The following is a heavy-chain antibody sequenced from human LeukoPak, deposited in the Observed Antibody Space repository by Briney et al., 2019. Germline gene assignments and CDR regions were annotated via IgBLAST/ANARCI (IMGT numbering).Heavy chain of an antibody. CDR1: GFTVSSNY. D-gene: IGHD3-22*01. J-gene: IGHJ3*02. CDR3: ARGYFYDSSGWDAFDI. Sequence: GGSLRLSCAASGFTVSSNYMSWVRQAPGKGLEWVSVIYSGGSTYYADSVKGRFTISRDNSKNTLYLQMNSLRAEDTAVYYCARGYFYDSSGWDAFDIWGQGTMVTVSS. V-gene: IGHV3-53*01. CDR2: IYSGGST.